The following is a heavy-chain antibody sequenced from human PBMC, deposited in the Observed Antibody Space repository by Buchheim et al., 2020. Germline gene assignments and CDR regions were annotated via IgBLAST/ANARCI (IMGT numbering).Heavy chain of an antibody. CDR2: IYYSGST. Sequence: QVQLQESGPGLVKPSEPLSLTCTASGGSISSYYWSWIRQPPGKGLEWIGYIYYSGSTNYNPSLKSRVTISVDTSKNQFSLKLSSVTAADTAVYYCARDMGRYWGQGTL. D-gene: IGHD1-26*01. CDR3: ARDMGRY. CDR1: GGSISSYY. V-gene: IGHV4-59*01. J-gene: IGHJ4*02.